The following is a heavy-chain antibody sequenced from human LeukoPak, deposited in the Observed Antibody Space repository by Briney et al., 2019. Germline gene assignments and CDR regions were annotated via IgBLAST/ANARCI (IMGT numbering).Heavy chain of an antibody. V-gene: IGHV4-39*07. D-gene: IGHD6-19*01. Sequence: SETLSLTCTVSDGSISSGRYYWGWIRQPPGKGLEWIGSMYGSGSPYYNPSLKSRVTISVDTSKNQFSLKLSSVTTADTAVYYCARDRGVAVEHDAFDIWGQGTMVTVSS. J-gene: IGHJ3*02. CDR2: MYGSGSP. CDR1: DGSISSGRYY. CDR3: ARDRGVAVEHDAFDI.